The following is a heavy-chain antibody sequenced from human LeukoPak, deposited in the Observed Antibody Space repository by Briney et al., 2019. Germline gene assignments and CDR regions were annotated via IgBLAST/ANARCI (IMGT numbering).Heavy chain of an antibody. Sequence: ASVKVSCKASGYTFTGYYMHWVRQAPGQGLEWMGWINPNSGGTNYAQKFQGRVTMTRDTSISTAYMELSRLRSDDTAVYYCARGESIAARLEVYHDAFDIWGQGTMVTVSS. J-gene: IGHJ3*02. CDR2: INPNSGGT. CDR1: GYTFTGYY. CDR3: ARGESIAARLEVYHDAFDI. D-gene: IGHD6-6*01. V-gene: IGHV1-2*02.